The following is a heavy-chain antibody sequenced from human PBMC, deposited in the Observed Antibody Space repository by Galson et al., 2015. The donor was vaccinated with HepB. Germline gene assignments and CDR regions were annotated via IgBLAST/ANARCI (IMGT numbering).Heavy chain of an antibody. CDR3: ARVQHSYFDY. J-gene: IGHJ4*02. V-gene: IGHV6-1*01. D-gene: IGHD5-18*01. CDR1: GDSVSSNSVA. Sequence: CAISGDSVSSNSVAWNWFRQSPSRGLEWLGRTYYRSKWYNDYAVSVKSRITINPDTSKNHFSLQLNSVTPEDTAVYFCARVQHSYFDYWGQGTLVTVSS. CDR2: TYYRSKWYN.